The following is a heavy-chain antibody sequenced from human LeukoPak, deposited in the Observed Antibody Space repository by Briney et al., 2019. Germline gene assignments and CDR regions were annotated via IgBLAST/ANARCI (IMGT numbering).Heavy chain of an antibody. CDR2: INIDGTVT. J-gene: IGHJ4*02. D-gene: IGHD6-19*01. CDR1: GFTFSKYW. Sequence: PGGSLRLSCAASGFTFSKYWMLSVRQAPGKGPESVSRINIDGTVTTYADSVKGRFSVSRDNADNTMFLQMNSVRDEDTAVYYCATKQWLAPPPDSWGQGTPVTVSS. CDR3: ATKQWLAPPPDS. V-gene: IGHV3-74*01.